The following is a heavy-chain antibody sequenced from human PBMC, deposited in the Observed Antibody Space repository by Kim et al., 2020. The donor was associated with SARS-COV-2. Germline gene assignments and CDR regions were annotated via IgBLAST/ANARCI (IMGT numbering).Heavy chain of an antibody. V-gene: IGHV3-20*04. CDR3: VRGYVGGPFNC. J-gene: IGHJ4*02. CDR1: GFTFDDYG. D-gene: IGHD3-10*01. CDR2: INRNSGST. Sequence: GGSLRLSCAASGFTFDDYGMSWVRQAPGKGLEWVSGINRNSGSTGYGDSVKGRFTISRDNAKNSLYLQMNNLRPDDTALYYCVRGYVGGPFNCWGQGTLVTVSS.